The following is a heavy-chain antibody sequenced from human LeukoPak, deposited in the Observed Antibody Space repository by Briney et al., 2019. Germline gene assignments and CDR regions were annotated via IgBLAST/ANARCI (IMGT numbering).Heavy chain of an antibody. CDR1: GYSISSGYY. Sequence: SETLSLTCTVSGYSISSGYYWGWIRQPPGKGLEWIGSIYHSGRANYNPSLKSRVTILVDTPKNQFSLKLSSVTAADTAVYYCARDRKDTAMVYYYYYYMDVWGKGTTVTISS. J-gene: IGHJ6*03. CDR2: IYHSGRA. V-gene: IGHV4-38-2*02. CDR3: ARDRKDTAMVYYYYYYMDV. D-gene: IGHD5-18*01.